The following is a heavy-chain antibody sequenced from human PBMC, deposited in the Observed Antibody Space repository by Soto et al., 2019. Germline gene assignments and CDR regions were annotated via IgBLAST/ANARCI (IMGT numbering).Heavy chain of an antibody. CDR1: GGTFSSYA. CDR2: IIPIFGSA. J-gene: IGHJ6*02. CDR3: ARTLLMTTVTGYYYYGMDV. V-gene: IGHV1-69*01. D-gene: IGHD4-4*01. Sequence: QVQLVQSGAEVKKPVSSVKVSCKASGGTFSSYAISWVRQAPGQGLEWMGGIIPIFGSANYAQKFQGRVTITADESTSTAYMELSSLRSEDTAVYDCARTLLMTTVTGYYYYGMDVWGQGTTVTVSS.